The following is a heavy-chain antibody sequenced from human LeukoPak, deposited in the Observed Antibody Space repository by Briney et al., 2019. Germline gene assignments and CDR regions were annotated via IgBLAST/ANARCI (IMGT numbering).Heavy chain of an antibody. CDR1: VYTFSGYY. V-gene: IGHV1-2*02. CDR3: ARTWDHPDYFDY. Sequence: ASVKVSCKASVYTFSGYYMHWVRQAPGQGLEGMGWINPNSGGTNYAQKFQGRVTMTRDTSISTAYMELSRLRSDDTAAYYCARTWDHPDYFDYWGQGTLVTVSS. D-gene: IGHD1-26*01. CDR2: INPNSGGT. J-gene: IGHJ4*02.